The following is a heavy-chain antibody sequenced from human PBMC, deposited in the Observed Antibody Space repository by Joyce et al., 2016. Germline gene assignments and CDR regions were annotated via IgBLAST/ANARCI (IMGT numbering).Heavy chain of an antibody. CDR3: ARDNLKSHYDSLTGNYNYLFSMNV. J-gene: IGHJ6*02. CDR2: IIPMFDTT. V-gene: IGHV1-69*12. D-gene: IGHD3-9*01. CDR1: GGTFSNVA. Sequence: QVRLVQSGAEVKKPWSSVKVSCKTSGGTFSNVAISWVRQAPGQGLEWMGGIIPMFDTTHYSQKFQGRITITADESTTTVYMDLSSLRYEDTAVYYCARDNLKSHYDSLTGNYNYLFSMNVWGPGTTVTVSS.